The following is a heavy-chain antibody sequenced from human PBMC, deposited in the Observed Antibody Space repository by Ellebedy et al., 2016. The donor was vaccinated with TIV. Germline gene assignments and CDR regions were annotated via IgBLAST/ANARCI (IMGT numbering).Heavy chain of an antibody. CDR3: ARMYSSGSYYFDY. CDR2: IVVGSGNT. V-gene: IGHV1-58*02. CDR1: GFTFTSSA. J-gene: IGHJ4*02. Sequence: AASVKVSCKASGFTFTSSAMQWVRQARGQRLEWIGWIVVGSGNTNYAQKFQERVTITRDMSTSTAYMELSSLRSDDTAVYYCARMYSSGSYYFDYWGQGTLVTVSS. D-gene: IGHD6-19*01.